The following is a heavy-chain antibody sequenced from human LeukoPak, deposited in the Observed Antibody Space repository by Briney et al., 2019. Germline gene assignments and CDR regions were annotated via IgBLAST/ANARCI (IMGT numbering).Heavy chain of an antibody. CDR2: VYNTGST. Sequence: PSQTLSLTRTASGGSINSGNYYWTWIRQPPGKGLEWIGYVYNTGSTYYNPSLKSRVTISINTSKNQFSLKLSSVAAADTAIYYCARGDSSGYYRWFDPWGQGTLVTVSS. D-gene: IGHD3-22*01. V-gene: IGHV4-30-4*01. CDR1: GGSINSGNYY. J-gene: IGHJ5*02. CDR3: ARGDSSGYYRWFDP.